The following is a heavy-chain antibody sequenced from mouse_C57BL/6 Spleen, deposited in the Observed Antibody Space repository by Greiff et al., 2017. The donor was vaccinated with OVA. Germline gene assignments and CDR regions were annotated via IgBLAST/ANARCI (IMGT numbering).Heavy chain of an antibody. CDR1: GYAFSSYW. V-gene: IGHV1-80*01. D-gene: IGHD1-1*01. CDR3: ARYGSHYGSSPHYFDY. CDR2: IYPGDGDT. Sequence: QVQLQQSGAELVKPGASVKISCKASGYAFSSYWMNWVKQRPGKGLEWIGQIYPGDGDTNYNGKFKGKATLTADKSSSTAYMQLSSLTSEDSAVYFCARYGSHYGSSPHYFDYWGQGTTLTVSS. J-gene: IGHJ2*01.